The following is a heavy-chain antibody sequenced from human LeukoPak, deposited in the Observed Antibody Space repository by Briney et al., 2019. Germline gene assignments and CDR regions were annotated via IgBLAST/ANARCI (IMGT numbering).Heavy chain of an antibody. CDR2: INPSGGST. CDR1: GYTFTSYY. D-gene: IGHD1-26*01. Sequence: GASVKVSCKASGYTFTSYYMHWVRQAPGQGLEWMGIINPSGGSTSYAQRFQGRVTMTRDTSTSTVYMELSSLRSEDTAVYYCARGSSGSYYHTRDRDYFDYWGQGTLVTVSS. J-gene: IGHJ4*02. V-gene: IGHV1-46*01. CDR3: ARGSSGSYYHTRDRDYFDY.